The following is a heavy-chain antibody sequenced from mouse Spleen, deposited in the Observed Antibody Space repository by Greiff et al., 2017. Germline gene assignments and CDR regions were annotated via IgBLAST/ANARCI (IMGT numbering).Heavy chain of an antibody. Sequence: EVQRVESGGDLVKPGGSLKLSCAASGFTFSSYGMSWVRQTPDKRLEWVATISSGGSYTYYPDSVKGRFTISRDNAKNTLDLQMSSLKSEDTAMYYCGRRLRYYAMDYWGQGTSVTVSS. CDR2: ISSGGSYT. J-gene: IGHJ4*01. V-gene: IGHV5-6*01. CDR1: GFTFSSYG. D-gene: IGHD3-2*02. CDR3: GRRLRYYAMDY.